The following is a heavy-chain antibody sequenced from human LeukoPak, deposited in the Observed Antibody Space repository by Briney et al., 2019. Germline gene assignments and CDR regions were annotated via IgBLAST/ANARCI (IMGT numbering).Heavy chain of an antibody. J-gene: IGHJ4*02. CDR2: INSDGSST. CDR1: GFTFSNYW. V-gene: IGHV3-74*01. D-gene: IGHD3-22*01. CDR3: ARDPSYYDSSGCDY. Sequence: GGSLRLSCAASGFTFSNYWMHWVRQAPGKGLVWVSRINSDGSSTSNADSVKGRFTISRDNAKNTLYLQINSLRAEDTAVYYCARDPSYYDSSGCDYWGQGTLVTVSS.